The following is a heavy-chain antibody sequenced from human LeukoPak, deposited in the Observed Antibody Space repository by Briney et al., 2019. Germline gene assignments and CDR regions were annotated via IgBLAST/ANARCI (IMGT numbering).Heavy chain of an antibody. CDR1: GGSISSYY. Sequence: SETLSLTCTVSGGSISSYYWSWIRQPPGKVLEWIGYIYYIESTNYNRTFKSRVTISVATSKNQFSMNLTAVTAADTPVFTFARGISRFPHAFDIWGQGTMVTVSS. CDR2: IYYIEST. J-gene: IGHJ3*02. CDR3: ARGISRFPHAFDI. V-gene: IGHV4-59*01. D-gene: IGHD3-3*01.